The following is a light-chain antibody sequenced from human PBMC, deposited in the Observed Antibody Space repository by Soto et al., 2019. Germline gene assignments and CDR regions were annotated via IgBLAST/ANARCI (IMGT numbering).Light chain of an antibody. CDR1: SSDIGSYNY. J-gene: IGLJ3*02. Sequence: QSVLTQPPSASGSPGQSVTIYCTGASSDIGSYNYVSWYRQYPGKAPKLMISEVTKRHSGVPDRFSGSKSGNTASLTVSGLQTEVEADYYCSSYTGNNTLVFGGGTKLTVL. V-gene: IGLV2-8*01. CDR2: EVT. CDR3: SSYTGNNTLV.